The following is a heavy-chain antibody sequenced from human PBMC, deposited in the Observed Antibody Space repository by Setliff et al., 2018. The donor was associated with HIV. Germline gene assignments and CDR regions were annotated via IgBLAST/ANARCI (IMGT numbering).Heavy chain of an antibody. J-gene: IGHJ4*02. Sequence: PSETLSLTCAVYGGSFSNYYWSWVRQAPGKGLEWVGRIKSKADGGATDYAAPVKGRFSISRDDSKNMLYLQMNSLETEDTAVYYCTTDLIIRGVIIDGALRWGQGTLVTVSS. CDR3: TTDLIIRGVIIDGALR. CDR2: IKSKADGGAT. CDR1: GGSFSNYY. D-gene: IGHD3-10*01. V-gene: IGHV3-15*01.